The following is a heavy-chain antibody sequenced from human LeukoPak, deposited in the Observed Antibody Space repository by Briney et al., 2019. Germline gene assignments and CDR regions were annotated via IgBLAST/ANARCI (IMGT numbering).Heavy chain of an antibody. J-gene: IGHJ4*02. CDR2: IYSSDAT. D-gene: IGHD1-14*01. V-gene: IGHV3-66*01. CDR1: GCTLTRNH. Sequence: GGSLRLSCAASGCTLTRNHMNWVRLVPGKGLEWVSIIYSSDATYYADSVKGRFTVSRDKAKNTLYLQMNSLRADDTAVYYCARETPGSRVFDSWGQGTLVTVSS. CDR3: ARETPGSRVFDS.